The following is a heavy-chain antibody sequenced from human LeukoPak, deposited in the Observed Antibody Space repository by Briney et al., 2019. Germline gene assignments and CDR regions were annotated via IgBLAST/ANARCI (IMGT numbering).Heavy chain of an antibody. D-gene: IGHD2-21*02. J-gene: IGHJ6*02. CDR3: ARVSPPLCGGDCYDYYYYGMDV. V-gene: IGHV1-69*04. CDR2: IIPILGKA. Sequence: SVRVSCMDSRGTLRSYAISWVRQAPGQGGEWMGRIIPILGKANYAQKFQGRVTITAAKSTSTAYMELSSLRSEDTAVYYCARVSPPLCGGDCYDYYYYGMDVWGQGTTVTVSS. CDR1: RGTLRSYA.